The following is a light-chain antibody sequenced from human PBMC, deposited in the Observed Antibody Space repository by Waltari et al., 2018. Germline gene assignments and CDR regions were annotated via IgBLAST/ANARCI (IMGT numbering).Light chain of an antibody. CDR2: EVN. Sequence: QSALTQPPSASGSPGQSVTISCTGTSSDVGGYNYVSWYQQHPGKAPKLMIFEVNKRPSRVPDLFSGSKSGNTASLTVSGLQAEDEAEYYCSSYAGSRGVFGTGTKVTVL. CDR3: SSYAGSRGV. V-gene: IGLV2-8*01. J-gene: IGLJ1*01. CDR1: SSDVGGYNY.